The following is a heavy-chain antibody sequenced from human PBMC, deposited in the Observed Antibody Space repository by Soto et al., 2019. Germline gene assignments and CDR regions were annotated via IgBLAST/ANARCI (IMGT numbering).Heavy chain of an antibody. CDR3: AKAPNYHDISAQY. V-gene: IGHV3-30*18. CDR1: GFTFSSYG. Sequence: GGSLRLSCAASGFTFSSYGMHWVRQAPGKGLEWVAVISYDGSNKYYADSVKGRFTISRDNSKNTLYLQMNSLRAEDTAVYYCAKAPNYHDISAQYWGQGSLVTVS. CDR2: ISYDGSNK. J-gene: IGHJ4*02. D-gene: IGHD3-22*01.